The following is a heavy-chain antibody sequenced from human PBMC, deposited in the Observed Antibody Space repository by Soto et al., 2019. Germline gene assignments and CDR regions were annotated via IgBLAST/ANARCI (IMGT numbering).Heavy chain of an antibody. CDR1: GYTFTGYY. CDR2: INPNSGGT. CDR3: AREGTYYYGSGQDYYYGMDV. D-gene: IGHD3-10*01. Sequence: ASVKVSCKASGYTFTGYYMHWVRQAPGQGLEWMGWINPNSGGTNYAQKFQGWVTMTRDTSISTAYMELSRLRSDDTAVYYCAREGTYYYGSGQDYYYGMDVWGQGTTVTVS. J-gene: IGHJ6*02. V-gene: IGHV1-2*04.